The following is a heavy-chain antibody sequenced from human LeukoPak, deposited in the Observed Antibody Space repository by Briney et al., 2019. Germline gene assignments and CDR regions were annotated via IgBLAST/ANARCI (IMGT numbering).Heavy chain of an antibody. CDR2: IYYSGST. CDR1: GGSISSSSYY. CDR3: ASYMVRGSEFDY. D-gene: IGHD3-10*01. V-gene: IGHV4-39*01. J-gene: IGHJ4*02. Sequence: PSGTLSLTCTVSGGSISSSSYYWGWIRQPPGKGLEWIGSIYYSGSTYYNPSLKSRVTISVDTSKNQFSLKLISVTAADTAVYYCASYMVRGSEFDYWGQGTLVTVSS.